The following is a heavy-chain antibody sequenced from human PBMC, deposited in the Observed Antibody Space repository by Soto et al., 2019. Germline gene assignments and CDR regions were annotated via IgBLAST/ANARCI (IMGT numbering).Heavy chain of an antibody. Sequence: QVQLVESGGGVVQPGRSLRLSCAASGFTFSSYGMHWVRQAPGKGLEWVAVIWYDGSNKYYADSVKGRFTISRDNSKNTLYLQMNSLRAEDTDVYYCARDSTVTGYFYGMDVWGQGTTVTVSS. CDR2: IWYDGSNK. CDR1: GFTFSSYG. V-gene: IGHV3-33*01. D-gene: IGHD4-17*01. CDR3: ARDSTVTGYFYGMDV. J-gene: IGHJ6*02.